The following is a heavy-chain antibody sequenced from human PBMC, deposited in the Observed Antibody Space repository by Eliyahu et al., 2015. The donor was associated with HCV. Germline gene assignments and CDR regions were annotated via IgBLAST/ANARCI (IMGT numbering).Heavy chain of an antibody. J-gene: IGHJ5*02. CDR2: IHYSGST. Sequence: QVQLQESGPGLVKPSETLSLTCTVXGGSITTYYWSWIRQPPGKGLEWIGYIHYSGSTNYNPSPNXRVTISIDTSKNQFSLNLTSVTAADTAMYYCASGGGGIAVTGTGGWFDPWGQGTLVTVSS. V-gene: IGHV4-59*01. D-gene: IGHD6-19*01. CDR1: GGSITTYY. CDR3: ASGGGGIAVTGTGGWFDP.